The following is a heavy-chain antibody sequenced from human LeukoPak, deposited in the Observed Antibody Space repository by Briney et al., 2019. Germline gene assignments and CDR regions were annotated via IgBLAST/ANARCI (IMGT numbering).Heavy chain of an antibody. V-gene: IGHV1-69*13. J-gene: IGHJ4*02. Sequence: ASVKVSCKASGGTFSSYAISWVRQAPGQGLEXXGGIIPIFGTANYAQKFQGRVTITADQSTSTAYMELSSLRSQDTAVYYCARSSGWNSFDYWGQGTLVTVSS. CDR1: GGTFSSYA. D-gene: IGHD6-19*01. CDR2: IIPIFGTA. CDR3: ARSSGWNSFDY.